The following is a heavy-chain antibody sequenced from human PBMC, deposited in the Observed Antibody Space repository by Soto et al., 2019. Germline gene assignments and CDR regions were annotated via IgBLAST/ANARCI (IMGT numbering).Heavy chain of an antibody. CDR3: ARDGIGGTVFRGFCDY. V-gene: IGHV3-33*01. J-gene: IGHJ4*02. CDR2: IWYDGSNK. Sequence: QKYLVESGGGVVQPGGSLRLSCVASGSIFSGYGMHWVRQAPGKGLEWVAVIWYDGSNKYYADSVKGRFTISRDNSKNTLYLQMDSLRDEDTAVYYCARDGIGGTVFRGFCDYWGQGTLVTVSS. D-gene: IGHD1-7*01. CDR1: GSIFSGYG.